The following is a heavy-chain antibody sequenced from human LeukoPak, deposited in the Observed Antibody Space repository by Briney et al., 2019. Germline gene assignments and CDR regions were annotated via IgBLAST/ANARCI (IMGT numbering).Heavy chain of an antibody. V-gene: IGHV3-23*01. Sequence: PGGSLRLSCAASGFTFSSYAMTWVRQAPGEGLEWVSAISGSGAATYYADSVRGRFTFSRDNPKNTLYLQMNSLRAEDTAVYYCAKSVSPVNFYFLDYWGQGTLVTVSS. CDR1: GFTFSSYA. CDR2: ISGSGAAT. CDR3: AKSVSPVNFYFLDY. D-gene: IGHD2/OR15-2a*01. J-gene: IGHJ4*02.